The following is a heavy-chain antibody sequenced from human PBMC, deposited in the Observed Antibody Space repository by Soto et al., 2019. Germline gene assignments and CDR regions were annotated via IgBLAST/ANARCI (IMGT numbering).Heavy chain of an antibody. D-gene: IGHD6-13*01. Sequence: ASVKVSCKASGGTLSSYAISWVRQAPGQGLEWMGGIIPIFGTANYAQKFQGRVTITADESTSTAYMELSSLRSEDTAVYYCAGTGSSWYYFDYWGQGTLVTVSS. CDR1: GGTLSSYA. V-gene: IGHV1-69*13. CDR3: AGTGSSWYYFDY. J-gene: IGHJ4*02. CDR2: IIPIFGTA.